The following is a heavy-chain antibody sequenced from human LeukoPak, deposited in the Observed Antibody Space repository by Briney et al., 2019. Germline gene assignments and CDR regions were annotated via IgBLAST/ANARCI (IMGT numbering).Heavy chain of an antibody. Sequence: GGSLRLSCAASGFTFSNAWMSWVRQAPGKGLEWVGRIKSKTDGGTTDYAAPVKGRFTISRDDSKNTLYLHMNSLKTEDTAVYYCTTGALIGSSTSCYSFSCVAEYFQHWGQGTLVTVSS. CDR3: TTGALIGSSTSCYSFSCVAEYFQH. CDR2: IKSKTDGGTT. CDR1: GFTFSNAW. D-gene: IGHD2-2*01. V-gene: IGHV3-15*01. J-gene: IGHJ1*01.